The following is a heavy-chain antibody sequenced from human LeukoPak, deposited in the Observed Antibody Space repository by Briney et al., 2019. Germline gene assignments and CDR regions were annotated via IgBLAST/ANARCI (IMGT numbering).Heavy chain of an antibody. V-gene: IGHV3-30*04. D-gene: IGHD6-13*01. CDR2: ISYDGNKK. CDR3: ARERIAATGTGWFDP. J-gene: IGHJ5*02. Sequence: GGSLRLSCAASGFTFSDYAIHWVRQAPGKGLEWVAVISYDGNKKYYADSLKGRFTISRDNSKNTLYLQMNSLRHEDTAVFYCARERIAATGTGWFDPWGQGTLVTVSS. CDR1: GFTFSDYA.